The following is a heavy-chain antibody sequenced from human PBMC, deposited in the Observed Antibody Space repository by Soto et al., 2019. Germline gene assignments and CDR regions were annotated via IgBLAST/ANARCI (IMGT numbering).Heavy chain of an antibody. CDR1: GGSFSGYY. CDR3: ARHRATVVKGRFDY. V-gene: IGHV4-34*01. Sequence: QVQLQQWGAGLLKPSETLSLTCAVYGGSFSGYYWSWIRQPPGKGLEWIGEINHSGSTNYNPSLKCRVTISVDTSKNQFSLKLSSVTAADTAVYYWARHRATVVKGRFDYWGQGTLVTVSS. CDR2: INHSGST. D-gene: IGHD4-17*01. J-gene: IGHJ4*02.